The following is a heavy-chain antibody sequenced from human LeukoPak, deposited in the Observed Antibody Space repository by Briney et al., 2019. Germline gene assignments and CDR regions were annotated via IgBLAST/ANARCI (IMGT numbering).Heavy chain of an antibody. CDR2: ISGSGDSP. CDR3: ARDVAPRPYYYMDV. V-gene: IGHV3-23*01. Sequence: GGSLRLSCAASEFTFTNYALSWVRQAPGKGLEWVSAISGSGDSPYYADSVKGRFTISRDNSKNTLFLQMTSLRAEDTAVYYCARDVAPRPYYYMDVWGRGTTVTVSS. CDR1: EFTFTNYA. J-gene: IGHJ6*03. D-gene: IGHD6-6*01.